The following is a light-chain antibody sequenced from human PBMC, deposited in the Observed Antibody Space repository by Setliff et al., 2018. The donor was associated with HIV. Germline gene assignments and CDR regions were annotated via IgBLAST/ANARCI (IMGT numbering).Light chain of an antibody. CDR2: RNN. Sequence: SALTQPPSASGTPGQRVTISCSGRSSNIGSNYVYWYQHLPGTAPKLLIYRNNQRPSGVPDRFSGSKSGTSASLAISGLRSEDEADYYCATWDDSLSGPVVFGGGTQLTVL. J-gene: IGLJ2*01. CDR1: SSNIGSNY. V-gene: IGLV1-47*01. CDR3: ATWDDSLSGPVV.